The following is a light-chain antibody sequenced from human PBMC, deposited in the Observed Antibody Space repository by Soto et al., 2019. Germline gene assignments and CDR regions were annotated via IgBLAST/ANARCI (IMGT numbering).Light chain of an antibody. Sequence: EVVMTQSPATLSLSPGEIATLSCRASQSVTKNLAWYQQRPGQAPRLLIYGASTRASGVPARFSGSGSGTEFSLTISSLQSEDFAVYCCQQYNNWPPSYTFGQGTKREIK. CDR1: QSVTKN. CDR2: GAS. J-gene: IGKJ2*01. CDR3: QQYNNWPPSYT. V-gene: IGKV3-15*01.